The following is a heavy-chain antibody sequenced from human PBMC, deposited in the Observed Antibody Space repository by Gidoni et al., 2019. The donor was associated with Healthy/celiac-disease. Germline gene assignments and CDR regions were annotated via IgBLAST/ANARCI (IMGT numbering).Heavy chain of an antibody. CDR1: GFTFSSYG. Sequence: QVQLVESGGGVVQPGRSLRLSCAASGFTFSSYGMHWVRQAPGKGLEWVAVISYDGSNKYYADSVKGRFTISRDNSKNTLYLQMNSLRAEDTAVYYCAKEYDFWSGYSLDYWGQGTLVTVSS. CDR3: AKEYDFWSGYSLDY. J-gene: IGHJ4*02. CDR2: ISYDGSNK. V-gene: IGHV3-30*18. D-gene: IGHD3-3*01.